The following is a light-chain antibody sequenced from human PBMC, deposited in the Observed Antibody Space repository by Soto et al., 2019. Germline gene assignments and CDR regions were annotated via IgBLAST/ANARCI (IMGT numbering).Light chain of an antibody. V-gene: IGKV1-9*01. CDR3: QQANSFPIT. Sequence: QLTQSPSSLSASVGDRVTITCRASQGISSYLALYQQKPGKAPKLLTYAAATLQSGVPSRFSGSGSGTDFTLTISSLQPEDFATYYCQQANSFPITFGQGTRLEIK. CDR1: QGISSY. CDR2: AAA. J-gene: IGKJ5*01.